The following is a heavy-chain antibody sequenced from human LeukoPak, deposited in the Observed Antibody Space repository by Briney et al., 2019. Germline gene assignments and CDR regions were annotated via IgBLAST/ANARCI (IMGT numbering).Heavy chain of an antibody. V-gene: IGHV3-48*03. D-gene: IGHD4-17*01. J-gene: IGHJ3*02. CDR2: ISSSGSTI. CDR1: GFTFSSYA. CDR3: ARGPPTVTTWGSRRYAFDI. Sequence: GGSLRLSCAASGFTFSSYAMSWVRQAPGKGLEWVSYISSSGSTIYYADSVKGRFTISRDNAKNSLYLQMNSLRAEDTAVYYCARGPPTVTTWGSRRYAFDIWGQGTMVTVSS.